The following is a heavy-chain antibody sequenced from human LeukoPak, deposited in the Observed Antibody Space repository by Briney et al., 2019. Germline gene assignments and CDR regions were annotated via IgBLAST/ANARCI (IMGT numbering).Heavy chain of an antibody. CDR2: INHSGST. CDR3: ARGFPFGELVDWFDP. Sequence: SSETLSLTCAVYGGSFSGYYWSWIRQPPGKGLEWIGEINHSGSTNYNPSVKSRVTISVDTSKNQFSLKLSSVTAADTAVYYCARGFPFGELVDWFDPWGQGTLVTVSS. CDR1: GGSFSGYY. J-gene: IGHJ5*02. V-gene: IGHV4-34*01. D-gene: IGHD3-10*01.